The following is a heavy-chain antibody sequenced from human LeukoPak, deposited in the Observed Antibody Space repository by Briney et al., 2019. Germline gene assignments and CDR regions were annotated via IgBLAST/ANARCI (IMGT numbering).Heavy chain of an antibody. V-gene: IGHV3-21*04. CDR3: AREPYSSGSYGMDV. J-gene: IGHJ6*02. CDR2: ISGSSSYI. CDR1: GFTFSSYS. D-gene: IGHD6-19*01. Sequence: GGSLRLSCAASGFTFSSYSMNWVRQAPGKGLEWVSSISGSSSYIFYADSVKGRFIISRDNAKNSLYLQMSSLRAEDTAVYYCAREPYSSGSYGMDVWGQGTTVTVSS.